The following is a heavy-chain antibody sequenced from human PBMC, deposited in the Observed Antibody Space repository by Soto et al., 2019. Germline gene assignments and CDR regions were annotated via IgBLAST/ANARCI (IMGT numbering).Heavy chain of an antibody. CDR2: IYHSGST. CDR3: ARVPDR. D-gene: IGHD2-2*01. J-gene: IGHJ5*02. V-gene: IGHV4-30-2*01. CDR1: GGSIRGGGYS. Sequence: PSEMLCHTCAVAGGSIRGGGYSWSWIRQPPGKGLEWIGYIYHSGSTYYNPSLKSRVTISVDRSKNQFSLKLSSVTAADTAVYYCARVPDRWGQGTLVTVSS.